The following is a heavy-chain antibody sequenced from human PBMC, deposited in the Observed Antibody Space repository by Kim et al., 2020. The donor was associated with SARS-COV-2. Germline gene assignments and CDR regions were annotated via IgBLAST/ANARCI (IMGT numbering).Heavy chain of an antibody. D-gene: IGHD3-10*01. V-gene: IGHV4-59*01. CDR3: ARGAWFGDNWFDP. Sequence: SETLSLTCTVSGGSISSYYWSWIRQPPGKGLEWIGYIYYSGSTNYNPSLKSRVTISVDTSKNQFSLKLSSVTAADTAVYYCARGAWFGDNWFDPWGQGTLVTVSS. J-gene: IGHJ5*02. CDR1: GGSISSYY. CDR2: IYYSGST.